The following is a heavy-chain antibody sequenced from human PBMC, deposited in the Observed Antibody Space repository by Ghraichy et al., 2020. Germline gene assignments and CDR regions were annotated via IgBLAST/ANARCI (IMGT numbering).Heavy chain of an antibody. CDR1: GYTFTSYA. CDR3: AREKAVAENINWFDP. CDR2: INAANGNT. V-gene: IGHV1-3*01. J-gene: IGHJ5*02. D-gene: IGHD6-19*01. Sequence: ASVKVSCKASGYTFTSYAIHWVRQAPGQRLEWMGWINAANGNTKYSQKIQGRVTITRDTSASAAYMELSSLRSEDTAVYYCAREKAVAENINWFDPWGQGTLVSGSS.